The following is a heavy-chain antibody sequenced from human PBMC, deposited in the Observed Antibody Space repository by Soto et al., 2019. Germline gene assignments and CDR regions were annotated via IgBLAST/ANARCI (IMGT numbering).Heavy chain of an antibody. Sequence: QVQLQESVPGLVKPSQTLSLTCTVSDDSISSGGYYWSWIRQHPGKGLEWIGYIYGTGNMYYKSSLKSRLTFSVDTSKNHFSLKLTSVTAADTAVYYCARGTDTWFFALWGRGTLVTVSS. CDR3: ARGTDTWFFAL. J-gene: IGHJ2*01. D-gene: IGHD3-9*01. CDR1: DDSISSGGYY. CDR2: IYGTGNM. V-gene: IGHV4-31*03.